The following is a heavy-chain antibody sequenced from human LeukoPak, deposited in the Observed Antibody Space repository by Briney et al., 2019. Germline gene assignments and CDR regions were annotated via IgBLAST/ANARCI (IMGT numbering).Heavy chain of an antibody. CDR3: AHSRSYDYVWGSYRGNYFDY. D-gene: IGHD3-16*02. CDR1: GFSLSTSGVG. CDR2: IYWNDDK. V-gene: IGHV2-5*01. Sequence: SGPTLVNPPQTLTLTCTFSGFSLSTSGVGVGWIRQPPGKALEWLALIYWNDDKRYSPSLKSRLTITKDTSKNQVVLTMTNMDPVDTATYYCAHSRSYDYVWGSYRGNYFDYWGQGTLVTVSS. J-gene: IGHJ4*02.